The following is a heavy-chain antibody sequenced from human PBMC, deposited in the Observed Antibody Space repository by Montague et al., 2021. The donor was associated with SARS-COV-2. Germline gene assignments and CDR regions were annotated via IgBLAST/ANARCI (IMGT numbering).Heavy chain of an antibody. CDR1: GGSISSSNW. Sequence: SETLSLTCAVSGGSISSSNWWSWVRQPPGKGLEWIGEIYHSGSTNYNPSLKSRVTISVDKSKNQFSLKLSSVTAADTAVYYCAREVVGYYYGSYYYYDMDVWGQGTTVTVSS. CDR3: AREVVGYYYGSYYYYDMDV. J-gene: IGHJ6*02. D-gene: IGHD3-10*01. CDR2: IYHSGST. V-gene: IGHV4-4*02.